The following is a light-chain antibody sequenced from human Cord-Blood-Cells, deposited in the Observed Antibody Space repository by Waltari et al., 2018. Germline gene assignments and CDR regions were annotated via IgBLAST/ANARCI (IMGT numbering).Light chain of an antibody. CDR1: QGISSY. V-gene: IGKV1-8*01. J-gene: IGKJ3*01. CDR2: AAS. Sequence: AIRMTQSPSSFSASTVDSVTITCRASQGISSYLAWYQQKPGKAPKLLIYAASTLQSGVPSRFSVSGSGTDFTLTISCLQSEDFATYYCQQYYSYPFTFGPGTKVDIK. CDR3: QQYYSYPFT.